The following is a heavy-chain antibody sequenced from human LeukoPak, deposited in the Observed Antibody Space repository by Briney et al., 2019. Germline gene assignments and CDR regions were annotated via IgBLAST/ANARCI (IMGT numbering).Heavy chain of an antibody. D-gene: IGHD3-3*01. CDR1: GGSISSGSYY. V-gene: IGHV4-61*02. CDR3: ARSWSGYFTHMDV. J-gene: IGHJ6*03. CDR2: IYTSGST. Sequence: TLSLTCTVSGGSISSGSYYWSWIRQPAGKGLEWIGRIYTSGSTNYNPSLKSRVTISVDTSKNQFSLKLSSVTAADTAVYCCARSWSGYFTHMDVWGKGTTVTVSS.